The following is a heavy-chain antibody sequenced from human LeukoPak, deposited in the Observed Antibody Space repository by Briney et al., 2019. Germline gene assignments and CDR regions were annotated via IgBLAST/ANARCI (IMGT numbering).Heavy chain of an antibody. V-gene: IGHV5-51*01. J-gene: IGHJ4*02. D-gene: IGHD3-10*01. CDR1: GYSFTSYW. CDR2: IYPGDSDT. Sequence: GESLKISCKGSGYSFTSYWIGWVRQMPGKGLEWMGIIYPGDSDTRYSPSFQGQVTISVDKSIDTAYLQWSSLKASDTAIYYCARGFYYGSGTYDPGHETYYFDYWGQGTLVTVSS. CDR3: ARGFYYGSGTYDPGHETYYFDY.